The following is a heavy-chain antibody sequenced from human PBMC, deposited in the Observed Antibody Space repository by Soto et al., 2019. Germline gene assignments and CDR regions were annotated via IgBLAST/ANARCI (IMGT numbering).Heavy chain of an antibody. CDR2: IYYSGST. J-gene: IGHJ4*02. D-gene: IGHD4-17*01. Sequence: PSETLSLTCTVSGGSISSYYWSWIRQPPGKGLEWIGYIYYSGSTNYNPSLKSRVTISVDTSKNQFSLKLSSVTAADTAVYYCARDSDYGDYVHYWGQGTRVTVS. V-gene: IGHV4-59*01. CDR3: ARDSDYGDYVHY. CDR1: GGSISSYY.